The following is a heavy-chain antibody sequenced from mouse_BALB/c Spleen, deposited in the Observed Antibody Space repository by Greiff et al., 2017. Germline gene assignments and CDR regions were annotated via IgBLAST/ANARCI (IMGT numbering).Heavy chain of an antibody. CDR2: ISDGGSYT. V-gene: IGHV5-4*02. CDR1: GFTFSDYY. J-gene: IGHJ2*01. Sequence: EVMLVESGGGLVKPGGSLKLSCAASGFTFSDYYMYWVRQTPEKRLEWVATISDGGSYTYYPDSVKGRFTISRDNAKNNLYLQMSSLKSEDTAMYYCARDDYFVYWRQGTTLTVSS. CDR3: ARDDYFVY.